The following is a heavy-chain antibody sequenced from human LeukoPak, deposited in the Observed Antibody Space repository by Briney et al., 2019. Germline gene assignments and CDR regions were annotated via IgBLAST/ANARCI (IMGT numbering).Heavy chain of an antibody. Sequence: GGSLRLFCAASGFTLSSYEMTWVRQAPGKGLEWVSHISSSGSSIHYADSVKGRFTISRDNAKNSLYLQMNSLRAEDTAIYYCASPGGWCRDWGQGTLVTVSS. D-gene: IGHD6-19*01. CDR2: ISSSGSSI. CDR3: ASPGGWCRD. V-gene: IGHV3-48*03. J-gene: IGHJ4*02. CDR1: GFTLSSYE.